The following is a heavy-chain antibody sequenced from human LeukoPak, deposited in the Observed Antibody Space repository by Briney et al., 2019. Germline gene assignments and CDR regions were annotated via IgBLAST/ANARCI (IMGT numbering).Heavy chain of an antibody. CDR1: GDSISNYY. J-gene: IGHJ6*02. V-gene: IGHV4-59*01. CDR3: ARDTTTDYYVYEGLDV. Sequence: SETRSLTCTVSGDSISNYYWSWIRQPPGKGLEWIGHIYYSGSTNYNPSLKSRVTISVDTSKNQFSLKVNSVTAADTAVYYCARDTTTDYYVYEGLDVWGQGTPVTVSS. CDR2: IYYSGST. D-gene: IGHD5-12*01.